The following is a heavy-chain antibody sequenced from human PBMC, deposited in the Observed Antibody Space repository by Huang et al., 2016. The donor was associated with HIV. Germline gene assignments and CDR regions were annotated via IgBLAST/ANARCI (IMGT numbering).Heavy chain of an antibody. D-gene: IGHD1-26*01. J-gene: IGHJ6*03. CDR2: MYYIGRR. CDR3: ARLGVSGFYYMDV. CDR1: GGSIRSRSHH. V-gene: IGHV4-39*01. Sequence: QLQESGPGLVRPSDTLSLTCSVSGGSIRSRSHHWGWFRQPPGRGREGVGTMYYIGRRYYNPSLERRLTRSIDTSKNQFSLKLNSVTTADTAVYFCARLGVSGFYYMDVWGKGTAVLVSS.